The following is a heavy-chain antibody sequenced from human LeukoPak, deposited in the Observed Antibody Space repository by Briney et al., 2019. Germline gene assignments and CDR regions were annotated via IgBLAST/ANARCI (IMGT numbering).Heavy chain of an antibody. D-gene: IGHD1-26*01. Sequence: ASVKVSCKASGYTFTSYGISWVRQAPGQGLEWMGWISAYDGNTNYAQKLQGRVTMTTDTSTSTAYMELRSLRSDDTAVYYCARVLVGSYYCYYYMDVWGKGTTVTVSS. CDR1: GYTFTSYG. CDR3: ARVLVGSYYCYYYMDV. J-gene: IGHJ6*03. V-gene: IGHV1-18*01. CDR2: ISAYDGNT.